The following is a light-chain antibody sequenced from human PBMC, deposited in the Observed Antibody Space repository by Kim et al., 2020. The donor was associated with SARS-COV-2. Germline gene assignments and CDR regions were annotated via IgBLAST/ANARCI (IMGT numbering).Light chain of an antibody. CDR1: SIRGYY. J-gene: IGLJ3*02. CDR3: TSRHSSGNHWV. Sequence: AVGHTVRSTGRVDSIRGYYASWYHQKPGQAPVLVIYGKNNRPSGIPDRFSGSSSGNTASLTIAGAQAEDEADYYCTSRHSSGNHWVCGGGTHLTVL. CDR2: GKN. V-gene: IGLV3-19*01.